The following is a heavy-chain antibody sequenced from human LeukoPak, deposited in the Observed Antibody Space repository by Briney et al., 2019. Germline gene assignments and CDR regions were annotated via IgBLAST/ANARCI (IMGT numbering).Heavy chain of an antibody. J-gene: IGHJ5*02. V-gene: IGHV3-48*03. CDR2: ISSSGSTI. Sequence: GGSLRLSCAASGFTFGSYEMNWVRQAPGKGLEWVSYISSSGSTIYYADSVKGRFTISRDNSKNTLYLQMNSLRAEDTAVYYCARERIAARGFDPWGQGTLVTVSS. CDR3: ARERIAARGFDP. CDR1: GFTFGSYE. D-gene: IGHD6-6*01.